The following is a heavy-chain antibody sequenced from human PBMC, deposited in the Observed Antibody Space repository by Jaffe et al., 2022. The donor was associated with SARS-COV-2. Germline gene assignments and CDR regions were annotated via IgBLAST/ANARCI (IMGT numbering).Heavy chain of an antibody. J-gene: IGHJ4*02. V-gene: IGHV3-21*01. CDR1: GFTFSSYS. D-gene: IGHD1-7*01. CDR2: ICSTSTYI. Sequence: EVQVVESGGGLVKPGGSLRLSCAASGFTFSSYSMNWVRQAPGKGLEWVSSICSTSTYIYYADSVKGRFTISRDNAKNSLYLQMNSLRVEDTAVYYCARERSGTTERFDNWGQGTLVTVSS. CDR3: ARERSGTTERFDN.